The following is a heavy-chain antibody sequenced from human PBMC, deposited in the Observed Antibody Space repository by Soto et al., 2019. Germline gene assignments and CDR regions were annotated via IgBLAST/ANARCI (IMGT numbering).Heavy chain of an antibody. CDR2: INHSGST. V-gene: IGHV4-34*01. D-gene: IGHD3-22*01. CDR3: ARVGYYYDSSGYYLDY. J-gene: IGHJ4*02. Sequence: SETLSLTCAVYGGSFSGYYWSWIRQPPGKGLEWIGEINHSGSTNYNPSLKSRVTISVDTSKNQFSLKLSSVTAADTAAYYCARVGYYYDSSGYYLDYWGQGTMLTVYS. CDR1: GGSFSGYY.